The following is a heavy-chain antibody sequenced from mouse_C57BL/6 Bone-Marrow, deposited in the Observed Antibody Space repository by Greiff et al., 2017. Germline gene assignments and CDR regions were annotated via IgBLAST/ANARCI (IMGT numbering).Heavy chain of an antibody. J-gene: IGHJ4*01. V-gene: IGHV5-6*01. D-gene: IGHD2-2*01. CDR3: ARPLYGYGGDYAMDY. Sequence: EVMLVESGGDLVKPGGSLKLSCAASGFTFSSYGMSWVRQTPDKRLEWVATISSGGSYTSYPDSVKGRFTISRDNAKNTLYLQMSRLKYEDTAMYYCARPLYGYGGDYAMDYWGQGTSVTVSS. CDR2: ISSGGSYT. CDR1: GFTFSSYG.